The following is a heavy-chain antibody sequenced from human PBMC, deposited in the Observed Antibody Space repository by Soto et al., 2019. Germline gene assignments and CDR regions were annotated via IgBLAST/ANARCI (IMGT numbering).Heavy chain of an antibody. J-gene: IGHJ6*03. CDR3: ATSVGKHPGYCSGGSCYPAAVLYYYYMDV. Sequence: QVQLVESGGGVVQPGRSLRLSCAASGFTFSSYGMHWVRQAPGKGLEWVAVIWYDGSNKYYADSVKGRFTISRDNSKNTLYLQMNSLRAEDTAVYYCATSVGKHPGYCSGGSCYPAAVLYYYYMDVWGKGTTVTVSS. D-gene: IGHD2-15*01. V-gene: IGHV3-33*01. CDR1: GFTFSSYG. CDR2: IWYDGSNK.